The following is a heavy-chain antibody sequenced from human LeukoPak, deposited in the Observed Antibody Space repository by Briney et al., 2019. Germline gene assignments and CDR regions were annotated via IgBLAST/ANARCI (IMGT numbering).Heavy chain of an antibody. CDR3: ARKRKGACDFDY. V-gene: IGHV4-4*07. J-gene: IGHJ4*02. CDR1: GGSMSSYY. Sequence: SETLSLTCSVSGGSMSSYYWSWIRQPAGKGLEWIGRIYTSGSTNYNPSLKSRVTMSVDTSNNQFSLKLSSVTAADTAVYYCARKRKGACDFDYWGQGTLVTVSS. CDR2: IYTSGST.